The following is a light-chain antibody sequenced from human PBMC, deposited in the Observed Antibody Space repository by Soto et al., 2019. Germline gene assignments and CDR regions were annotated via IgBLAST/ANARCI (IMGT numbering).Light chain of an antibody. CDR1: SSNIGSHT. J-gene: IGLJ3*02. Sequence: QSVLTQPPSASGTPGQRVTISCSGSSSNIGSHTVNWYQQLPGTAPKVVIYNDNQRPSGVPDRFSGSKSGTSASLAISGPQSEDEDDYYCAAWDDSLSGWMFGGGTKLTVL. V-gene: IGLV1-44*01. CDR3: AAWDDSLSGWM. CDR2: NDN.